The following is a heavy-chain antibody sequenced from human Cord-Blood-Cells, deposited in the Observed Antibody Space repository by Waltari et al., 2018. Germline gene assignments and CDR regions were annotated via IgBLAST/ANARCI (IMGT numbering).Heavy chain of an antibody. V-gene: IGHV3-9*01. CDR3: AKGKGSGSYDAFDI. D-gene: IGHD1-26*01. Sequence: DVQRVESAGGQVQPGRALRLPCAGSGFTFDDYAILSLRQAPGKGLEWLSGISWNSGSIGYADSVKGRFTISRDNAKNSLYLQMNSLRAEDTALYYCAKGKGSGSYDAFDIWGQGTMVTVSS. J-gene: IGHJ3*02. CDR2: ISWNSGSI. CDR1: GFTFDDYA.